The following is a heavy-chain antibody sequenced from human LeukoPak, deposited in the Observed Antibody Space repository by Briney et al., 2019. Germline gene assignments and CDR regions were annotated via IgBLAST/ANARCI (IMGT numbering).Heavy chain of an antibody. J-gene: IGHJ6*04. CDR2: INTGNGNT. V-gene: IGHV1-3*04. CDR3: ARALSSTSLVGMDV. D-gene: IGHD2-2*01. Sequence: GASVKVSCKASGYTFTNYVIYWVRQAPGQRLEWVGWINTGNGNTKYSKRFRGRVTVTRDTSATTAYMELSSLRSEDTAVYYCARALSSTSLVGMDVWGKGTTVTVSS. CDR1: GYTFTNYV.